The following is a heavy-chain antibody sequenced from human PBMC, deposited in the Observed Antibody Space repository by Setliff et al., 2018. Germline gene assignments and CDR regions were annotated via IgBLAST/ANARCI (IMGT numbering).Heavy chain of an antibody. CDR2: IIPVFGTP. J-gene: IGHJ4*02. V-gene: IGHV1-69*13. Sequence: SVKVSCKASGDTFSTNVLSWVRQAPGQGLEWMGGIIPVFGTPNYAQKFQGRVTITADESTSTAYMELSSLRSDDTAMYYCARGGLHFWSGYYFSWGQGMLVTVS. D-gene: IGHD3-3*02. CDR1: GDTFSTNV. CDR3: ARGGLHFWSGYYFS.